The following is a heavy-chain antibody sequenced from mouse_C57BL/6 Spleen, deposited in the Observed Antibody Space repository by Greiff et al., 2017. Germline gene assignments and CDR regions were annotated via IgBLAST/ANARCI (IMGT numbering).Heavy chain of an antibody. CDR3: TRSYYCGSSGRYFDV. J-gene: IGHJ1*03. V-gene: IGHV1-15*01. D-gene: IGHD1-1*01. CDR1: GYTFTDYE. Sequence: QVQLQQSGAELVRPGASVTLSCKASGYTFTDYEMHWVKQTPVHGLEWIGAIDPETGGTDYNQKFKGKAILTADKSSSTAYMERRSLTSEDSAVYYCTRSYYCGSSGRYFDVWGTGTTVTVSS. CDR2: IDPETGGT.